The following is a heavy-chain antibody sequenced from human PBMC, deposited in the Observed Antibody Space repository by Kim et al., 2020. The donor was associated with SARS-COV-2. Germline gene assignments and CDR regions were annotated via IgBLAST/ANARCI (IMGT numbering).Heavy chain of an antibody. Sequence: GGSLRLSCAASGFTFSSYSMNWVRQAPGKGLEWVSSISSSSSYIYYADSVKGRFTISRDNAKNSLYLQMNSLRAEDTAVYYCARDPNSSSWYSLGYYYYYGMDVWGQGTTVTVSS. V-gene: IGHV3-21*01. CDR2: ISSSSSYI. D-gene: IGHD6-13*01. CDR3: ARDPNSSSWYSLGYYYYYGMDV. CDR1: GFTFSSYS. J-gene: IGHJ6*02.